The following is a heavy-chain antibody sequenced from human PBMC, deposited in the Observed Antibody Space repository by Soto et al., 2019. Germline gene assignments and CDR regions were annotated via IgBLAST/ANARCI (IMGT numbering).Heavy chain of an antibody. J-gene: IGHJ4*02. Sequence: GASVKVSCKASGGTFSSYAISWVRQAPGQGLEWMGGIIPIFGTANYAQKFQGRVTITADESTSTAYMELNSLRAEDTAVYYCARHGYSYGGGYFDYWGQGTLVTVSS. CDR3: ARHGYSYGGGYFDY. V-gene: IGHV1-69*13. CDR2: IIPIFGTA. CDR1: GGTFSSYA. D-gene: IGHD5-18*01.